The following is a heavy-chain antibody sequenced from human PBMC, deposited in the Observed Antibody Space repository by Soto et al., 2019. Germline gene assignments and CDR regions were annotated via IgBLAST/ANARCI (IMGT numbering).Heavy chain of an antibody. J-gene: IGHJ6*02. CDR1: GYSFTSYW. D-gene: IGHD3-3*01. CDR3: ARQNDFWSGLGYYGMDV. V-gene: IGHV5-51*01. Sequence: GESLKISCKGSGYSFTSYWIGWVRQMPGKGLEWMGIIYPGDSDTRYSPSFQGQVTISADKSISTAYLQWSSLKASDTAMYYCARQNDFWSGLGYYGMDVWGQGTTVTVSS. CDR2: IYPGDSDT.